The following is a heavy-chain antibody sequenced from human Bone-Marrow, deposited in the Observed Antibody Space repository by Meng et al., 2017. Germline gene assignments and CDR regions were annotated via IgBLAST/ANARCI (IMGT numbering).Heavy chain of an antibody. D-gene: IGHD6-13*01. Sequence: QVQLLQSGPGLVKPSETLSLTCAVYGGSFSGYYWSWIRQPPGKGLEWIGEINHSGSTNYNPSLKSRVTISVDTSKNQFSLKLSSVTAADTAVYYCARGRIAAAAALAYWGQGTLVTVSS. CDR3: ARGRIAAAAALAY. J-gene: IGHJ4*02. V-gene: IGHV4-34*01. CDR1: GGSFSGYY. CDR2: INHSGST.